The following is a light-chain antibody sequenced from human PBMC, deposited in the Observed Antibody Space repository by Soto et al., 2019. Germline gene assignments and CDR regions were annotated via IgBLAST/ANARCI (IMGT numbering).Light chain of an antibody. V-gene: IGLV1-40*01. CDR1: SSNIGAGYD. Sequence: QSVLTQPPSVSVAPGQRVTISCTGSSSNIGAGYDVHWYQHLPGTAPKLLIYGNSNRPSGVPDRFSGSKSGTSASLAITGLQAEDEADYYCQSYDSSLSGSEVFGTGTKVTV. CDR3: QSYDSSLSGSEV. CDR2: GNS. J-gene: IGLJ1*01.